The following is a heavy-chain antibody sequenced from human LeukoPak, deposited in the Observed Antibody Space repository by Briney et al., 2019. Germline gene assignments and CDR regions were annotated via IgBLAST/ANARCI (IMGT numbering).Heavy chain of an antibody. V-gene: IGHV1-2*02. D-gene: IGHD6-19*01. CDR2: INPDTGGT. Sequence: ASVKVSCKASGYSFTGYHIHWVRQAPGQGPEWVGWINPDTGGTKCAQKIQGRVTLTRDTSINTAYMELNGLRSDDTAMYYCARDVPGYSSYFDYWGQGTVVTVSS. CDR1: GYSFTGYH. CDR3: ARDVPGYSSYFDY. J-gene: IGHJ4*02.